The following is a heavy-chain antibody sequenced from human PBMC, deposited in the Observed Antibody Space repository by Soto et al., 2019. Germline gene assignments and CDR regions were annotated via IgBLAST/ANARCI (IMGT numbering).Heavy chain of an antibody. D-gene: IGHD6-13*01. Sequence: GGSLRLSCAASGFTFSNAWMSWVRQAPGKGLEWVGRIKSKTDGWSTEYAAPVKGRFTISREDSKHTLYLQMNSLKTEDTAVYYCTKGGTQQLVSSGYYYYMDVWGKGTTVTVSS. CDR1: GFTFSNAW. J-gene: IGHJ6*03. CDR2: IKSKTDGWST. V-gene: IGHV3-15*01. CDR3: TKGGTQQLVSSGYYYYMDV.